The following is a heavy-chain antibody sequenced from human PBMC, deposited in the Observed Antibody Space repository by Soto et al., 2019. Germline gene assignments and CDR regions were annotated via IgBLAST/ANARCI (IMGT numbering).Heavy chain of an antibody. V-gene: IGHV4-4*02. J-gene: IGHJ6*02. Sequence: QVQLQESGPGLVKPSGTLSLTCAVSGGSISSSNWWSWVRQPPGKGLEWIGEIYHSGSTNYNPSLKSRVTISVDQSKNQFSLELSSVTAADTAVYYCARDRAWRYFDSYYGMDVWGQGTTVTVSS. CDR2: IYHSGST. CDR3: ARDRAWRYFDSYYGMDV. D-gene: IGHD3-9*01. CDR1: GGSISSSNW.